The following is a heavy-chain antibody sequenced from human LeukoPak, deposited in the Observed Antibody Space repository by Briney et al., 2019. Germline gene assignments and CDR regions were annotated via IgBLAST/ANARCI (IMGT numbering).Heavy chain of an antibody. CDR3: ARLKQWSSVVVNY. CDR2: IYYSGST. J-gene: IGHJ4*02. D-gene: IGHD3-22*01. V-gene: IGHV4-39*01. CDR1: GGSISSSSYY. Sequence: SETLSLTCTVSGGSISSSSYYWGWIRQPPGPGLEWIGSIYYSGSTYYNPSLESRVTISVDTSKNQFSLKLSSVTAADTAVYYCARLKQWSSVVVNYWGQGTLVTVSS.